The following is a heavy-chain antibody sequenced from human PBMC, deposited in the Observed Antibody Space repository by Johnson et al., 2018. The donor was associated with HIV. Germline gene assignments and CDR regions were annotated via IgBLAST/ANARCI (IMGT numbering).Heavy chain of an antibody. CDR2: INTDGSAT. CDR3: VREEGNDILTRGDAFDI. V-gene: IGHV3-74*01. D-gene: IGHD3-9*01. CDR1: GFTFSTYW. J-gene: IGHJ3*02. Sequence: VQLVESGGGLVQPGGSLRLSCAASGFTFSTYWMHWVRQPPGKGLVWVSRINTDGSATTYADSVKGRFTISRDNSKNTLYLQMNSLRAEDTAVYYCVREEGNDILTRGDAFDIWGQGTMVTVSS.